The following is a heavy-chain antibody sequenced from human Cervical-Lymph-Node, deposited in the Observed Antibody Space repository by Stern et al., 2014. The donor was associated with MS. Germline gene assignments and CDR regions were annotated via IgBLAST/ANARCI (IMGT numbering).Heavy chain of an antibody. D-gene: IGHD1-26*01. CDR1: GGSISSSGYY. Sequence: VQLEESGPGLVKPSQTLSLTCTVSGGSISSSGYYWSWIRQPADKGLEWIGRIHESGSTYSKPSLKSRVTISMDTAQNQFSLKLPSVTAADTAVYYCATTRWDLFTWNWFDPWGQGTLVTVSS. CDR3: ATTRWDLFTWNWFDP. V-gene: IGHV4-61*02. J-gene: IGHJ5*02. CDR2: IHESGST.